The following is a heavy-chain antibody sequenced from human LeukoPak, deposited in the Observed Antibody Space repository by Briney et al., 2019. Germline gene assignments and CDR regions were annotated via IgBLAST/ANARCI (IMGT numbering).Heavy chain of an antibody. CDR2: TYYRSKWYS. Sequence: SQTLSLTCAISGDNVSSNSVAWNWIRQSPSRGLEWLGRTYYRSKWYSEYAVSVKSRMTIDADTFQNQFSLQLNSVTPEDTAVYFCARSVGWYRSWGQGTLVTASS. J-gene: IGHJ5*02. CDR3: ARSVGWYRS. V-gene: IGHV6-1*01. D-gene: IGHD6-19*01. CDR1: GDNVSSNSVA.